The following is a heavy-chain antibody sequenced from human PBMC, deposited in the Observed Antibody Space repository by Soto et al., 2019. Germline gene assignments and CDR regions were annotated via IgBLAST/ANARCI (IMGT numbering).Heavy chain of an antibody. CDR3: AIENCTSTNCHPSDY. J-gene: IGHJ4*02. D-gene: IGHD2-2*01. CDR2: IYYSGTT. Sequence: SETLSLTCTVSGGSISSSTYYWGWIRQPQGQGLEWIGSIYYSGTTYYKPSLKSRVTISVDTSKNQFSLKLSSVTAADTALYYCAIENCTSTNCHPSDYWGQGTLVTVSS. CDR1: GGSISSSTYY. V-gene: IGHV4-39*01.